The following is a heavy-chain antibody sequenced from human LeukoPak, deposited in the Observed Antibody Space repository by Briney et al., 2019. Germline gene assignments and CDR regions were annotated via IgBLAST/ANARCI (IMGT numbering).Heavy chain of an antibody. V-gene: IGHV4-59*08. Sequence: SETLSLTCTVSGGSISSYYWSWIRQPPGKGLEWIGYIYYSGSTNYNPSLKSRVTISVDTSKNQFSLKLSSVTAADTAVYYCAKIVAVIITNDAFDIWGQGTMVTVSS. J-gene: IGHJ3*02. CDR3: AKIVAVIITNDAFDI. CDR2: IYYSGST. CDR1: GGSISSYY. D-gene: IGHD3-22*01.